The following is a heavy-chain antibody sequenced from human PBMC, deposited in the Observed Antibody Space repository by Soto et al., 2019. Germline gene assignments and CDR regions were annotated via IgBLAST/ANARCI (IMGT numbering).Heavy chain of an antibody. V-gene: IGHV4-38-2*01. CDR3: ARTLRTERVDY. CDR2: INHSGST. D-gene: IGHD1-1*01. Sequence: SETLSLTCAVSGYSISDAYYWGWIRQPQGKGLEWIGTINHSGSTYYNPSLKSRVTISVDTSKNQFSLKLRSVTAADTAVYYCARTLRTERVDYWGQGTLVTVSS. J-gene: IGHJ4*02. CDR1: GYSISDAYY.